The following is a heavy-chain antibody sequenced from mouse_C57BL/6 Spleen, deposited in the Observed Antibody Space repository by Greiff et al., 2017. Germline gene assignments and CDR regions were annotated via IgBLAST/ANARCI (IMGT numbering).Heavy chain of an antibody. CDR1: GYTFTDYE. CDR2: IDPETGGT. J-gene: IGHJ2*01. Sequence: VQLQESGAELVRPGASVTLSCKASGYTFTDYEMHWVKQTPVHGLEWIGAIDPETGGTAYNQKFKGKAILTADKSSSTAYMELRSLTSEDSAVYYCTRFYYYGSDYWGQGTTLTVSS. CDR3: TRFYYYGSDY. D-gene: IGHD1-1*01. V-gene: IGHV1-15*01.